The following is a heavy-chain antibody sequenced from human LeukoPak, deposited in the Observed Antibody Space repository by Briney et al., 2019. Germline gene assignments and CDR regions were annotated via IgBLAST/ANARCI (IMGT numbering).Heavy chain of an antibody. CDR2: ISSSSSYI. CDR1: GFTFSSYS. J-gene: IGHJ6*03. V-gene: IGHV3-21*01. Sequence: GGSLRLSCAASGFTFSSYSMNWVRQAPGKGLEWVSSISSSSSYIYYADSVKGRFTISRDNSKNTLYLQMNSLRAEDTAVYYCAREIRSYYYDSSGYSNYYYMDVWGKGTTVTVSS. CDR3: AREIRSYYYDSSGYSNYYYMDV. D-gene: IGHD3-22*01.